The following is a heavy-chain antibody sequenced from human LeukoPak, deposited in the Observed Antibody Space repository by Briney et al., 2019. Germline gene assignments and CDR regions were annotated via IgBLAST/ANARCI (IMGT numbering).Heavy chain of an antibody. D-gene: IGHD6-19*01. V-gene: IGHV3-74*01. Sequence: PGGSLRLSCVASEFTLSHYWMHGVRQAPGKGLEWVSRIKSDGSRADYADSVKGRCTISRDKANNTVYMQMDSLRAEDTAVYYCARDAGGQWLVLFDYWGQGTLVTVAS. J-gene: IGHJ4*02. CDR1: EFTLSHYW. CDR3: ARDAGGQWLVLFDY. CDR2: IKSDGSRA.